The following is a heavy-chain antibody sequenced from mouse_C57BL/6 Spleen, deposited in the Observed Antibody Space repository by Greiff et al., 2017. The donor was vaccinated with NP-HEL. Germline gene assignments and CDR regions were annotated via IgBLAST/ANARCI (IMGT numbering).Heavy chain of an antibody. CDR2: IWSGGST. J-gene: IGHJ1*03. CDR3: ARKGDDGYYERYFDV. Sequence: VQLVESGPGLVQPSQSLSITCTVSGFSLTSYGVHWVRQSPGKGLEWLGVIWSGGSTDYNAAFISRLSISKDNSKSQVFFKMNSLQADDTAIYYCARKGDDGYYERYFDVWGTGTTVTVSS. V-gene: IGHV2-2*01. CDR1: GFSLTSYG. D-gene: IGHD2-3*01.